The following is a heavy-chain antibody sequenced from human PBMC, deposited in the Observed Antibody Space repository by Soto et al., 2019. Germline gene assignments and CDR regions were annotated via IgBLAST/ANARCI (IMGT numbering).Heavy chain of an antibody. D-gene: IGHD4-17*01. CDR1: GYSFTSYW. Sequence: GESLKISCRGSGYSFTSYWISWVRQMPGKGLEWMGRIDPSDSYTNYSPSFQGHVTISADKSISTAYLQWSSLKASDTAMYYCARHLVGYGDYLVGMDVWGQGTTVTVSS. CDR3: ARHLVGYGDYLVGMDV. J-gene: IGHJ6*02. CDR2: IDPSDSYT. V-gene: IGHV5-10-1*01.